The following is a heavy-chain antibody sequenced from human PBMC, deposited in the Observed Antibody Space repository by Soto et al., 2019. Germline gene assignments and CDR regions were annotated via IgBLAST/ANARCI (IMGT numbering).Heavy chain of an antibody. J-gene: IGHJ4*02. CDR2: ISGSGGST. CDR3: AKDLRTTVTRGDYFDY. Sequence: GGSLRLSCAASGFTFSSYAMSWVRQAPGKGLEWVSAISGSGGSTYYADSVKGRFTISRDNSKNTLYLQMNSLRAEDTAVYYCAKDLRTTVTRGDYFDYWGQGTLVTVSS. D-gene: IGHD4-17*01. CDR1: GFTFSSYA. V-gene: IGHV3-23*01.